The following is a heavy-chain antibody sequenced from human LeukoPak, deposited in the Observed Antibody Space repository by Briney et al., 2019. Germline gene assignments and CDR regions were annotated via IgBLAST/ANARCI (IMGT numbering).Heavy chain of an antibody. Sequence: GGSLRLSCAASGFTFSNAWMSWVRQAPGKGLEWVGRTKSKTDGGTTDYAAPVKGRFTISRDDSKNTLYLQMNSLKTEDTAVYYCTSISAYYYMDVWGKGTTVTVSS. J-gene: IGHJ6*03. CDR3: TSISAYYYMDV. V-gene: IGHV3-15*01. D-gene: IGHD2-21*01. CDR2: TKSKTDGGTT. CDR1: GFTFSNAW.